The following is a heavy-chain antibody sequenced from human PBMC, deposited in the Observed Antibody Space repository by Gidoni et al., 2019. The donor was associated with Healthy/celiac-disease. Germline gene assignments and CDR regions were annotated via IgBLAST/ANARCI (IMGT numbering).Heavy chain of an antibody. CDR1: GSTFSSYT. V-gene: IGHV3-23*01. CDR2: ISGSGGST. D-gene: IGHD5-18*01. CDR3: AKDVGYSYGTPGGY. Sequence: VQLLVSGGGLLQPGGYLSLSCASSGSTFSSYTMSWVRQAPGKGLEWVSAISGSGGSTYYADSVKGRFTISRDNSKNTLYLQMNSLRAEDTAVYYCAKDVGYSYGTPGGYWGQGTLVTVSS. J-gene: IGHJ4*02.